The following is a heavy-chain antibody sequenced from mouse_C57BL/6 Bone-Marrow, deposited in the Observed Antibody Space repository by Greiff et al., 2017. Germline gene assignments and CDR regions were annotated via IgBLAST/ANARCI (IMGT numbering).Heavy chain of an antibody. J-gene: IGHJ4*01. CDR1: GYTFTSYW. D-gene: IGHD1-1*01. CDR2: IYPGSGST. V-gene: IGHV1-55*01. Sequence: VQLQQPGAELVKPGASVKMSCKASGYTFTSYWITWVKQGPGQGLEWIGDIYPGSGSTNYNEKFKSKATLTVDTSSSTASMQLSSRTAEDSAVYYCAREGDYYGSTYCARDYWGQGTSVTVSS. CDR3: AREGDYYGSTYCARDY.